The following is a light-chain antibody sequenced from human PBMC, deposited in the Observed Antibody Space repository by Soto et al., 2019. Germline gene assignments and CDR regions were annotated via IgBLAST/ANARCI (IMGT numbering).Light chain of an antibody. J-gene: IGLJ3*02. CDR2: GNS. V-gene: IGLV1-40*01. CDR3: QSYDSSLSGWV. CDR1: RSNIGAGYD. Sequence: QSVLTQPPSVSGAPGQRVTISFTGSRSNIGAGYDVHWYQQLPGTAPKLLISGNSNRPSGVPDRFSGSKSGTSASLAITGLQAEDEADYYCQSYDSSLSGWVFGGGTKLTVL.